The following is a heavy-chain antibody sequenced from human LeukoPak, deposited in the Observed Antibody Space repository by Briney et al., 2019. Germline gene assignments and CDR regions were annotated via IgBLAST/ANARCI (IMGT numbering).Heavy chain of an antibody. D-gene: IGHD3-3*01. CDR1: GGSFSGYY. J-gene: IGHJ5*02. CDR3: ARGQMGRFLEWLYPSYNWFDP. Sequence: SETLSLTCAVYGGSFSGYYWSWIRQPPGKGLEWIGEINHSGSTNYNPSPKSRGTISVDTSKNQFSLKLSSVAAADTAVYYCARGQMGRFLEWLYPSYNWFDPWGQGTLVTVSS. CDR2: INHSGST. V-gene: IGHV4-34*01.